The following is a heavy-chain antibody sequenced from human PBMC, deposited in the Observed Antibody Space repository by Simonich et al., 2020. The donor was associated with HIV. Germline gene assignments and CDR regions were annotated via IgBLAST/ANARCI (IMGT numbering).Heavy chain of an antibody. CDR1: GESFIGYY. Sequence: QVQLQQRGAGLLKPSETLSLTCAVYGESFIGYYWARIRQPPEKGLEWFGEIKHRGRTKYIPSLKSRVTISVDTSKNKFSLNLNSVTAADTAVYYCARGRSPTVNTFDIWGLGTMVTVSS. V-gene: IGHV4-34*01. CDR2: IKHRGRT. CDR3: ARGRSPTVNTFDI. J-gene: IGHJ3*02. D-gene: IGHD4-17*01.